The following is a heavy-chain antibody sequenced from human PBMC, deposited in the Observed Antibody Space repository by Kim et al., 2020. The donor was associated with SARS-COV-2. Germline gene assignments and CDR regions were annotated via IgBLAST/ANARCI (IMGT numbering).Heavy chain of an antibody. J-gene: IGHJ4*02. CDR2: IHYSGKA. Sequence: SETLSLTCTVSGASIISTTNYWSWLRQHPVKGLEWIGYIHYSGKAFYSPSLKSRVTLSVDTSKNQFSLNMDSVTAADTAVYFCARQYVTFDFWGQGIQVTVSS. CDR3: ARQYVTFDF. V-gene: IGHV4-31*03. D-gene: IGHD2-21*02. CDR1: GASIISTTNY.